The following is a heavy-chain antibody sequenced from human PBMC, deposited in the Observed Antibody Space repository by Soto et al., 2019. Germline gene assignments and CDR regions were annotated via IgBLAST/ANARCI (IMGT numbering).Heavy chain of an antibody. CDR1: GGSISRGDYY. Sequence: SETLSLTCTVSGGSISRGDYYWSWIRQPPGKGLEWVGYISYRGSANYNPSLKSRFTISVATSNKQSSLNLRSVTAADTAVYYWARDGWPMVRGVSISGGMDVWGQGTPVTVSS. J-gene: IGHJ6*02. CDR3: ARDGWPMVRGVSISGGMDV. V-gene: IGHV4-30-4*01. D-gene: IGHD3-10*01. CDR2: ISYRGSA.